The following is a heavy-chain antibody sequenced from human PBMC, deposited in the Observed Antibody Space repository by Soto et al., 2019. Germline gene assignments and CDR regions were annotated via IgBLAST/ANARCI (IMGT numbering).Heavy chain of an antibody. CDR2: IYPGDYDT. V-gene: IGHV5-51*01. J-gene: IGHJ5*02. D-gene: IGHD2-2*02. Sequence: AESLNISCTGSGFSLTSYWIGWVRQMPGKGLAWMGIIYPGDYDTRYSPSFQVQVTISADKSISTAYLQWSSLKASDTAMYYRARGIVVLPAAIQLPPNWFDPWGQGTLVTVSS. CDR3: ARGIVVLPAAIQLPPNWFDP. CDR1: GFSLTSYW.